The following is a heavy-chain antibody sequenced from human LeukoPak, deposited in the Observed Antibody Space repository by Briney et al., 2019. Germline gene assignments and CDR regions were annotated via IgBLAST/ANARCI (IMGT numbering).Heavy chain of an antibody. J-gene: IGHJ4*02. CDR1: GFTFSSYA. CDR2: ISYDGSNK. V-gene: IGHV3-30-3*01. Sequence: PGGSLRLSCAASGFTFSSYAMHWVRQAPGKGLEWVAVISYDGSNKYYADSVKGRFTISRDISKNTLSLQMNSLRADDTAVYYCAKAKYSSSSDLLDYWGQGTLVTVSS. D-gene: IGHD6-6*01. CDR3: AKAKYSSSSDLLDY.